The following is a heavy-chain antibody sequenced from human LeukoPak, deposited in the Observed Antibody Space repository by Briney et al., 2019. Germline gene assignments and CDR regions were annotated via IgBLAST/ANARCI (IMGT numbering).Heavy chain of an antibody. CDR2: IPYDGSNK. Sequence: PGRSLRLSCAASGLTFSSYGMHWVRQAPGKGLEWVAVIPYDGSNKYYADSVKGRFTISRDNSKNTLYLQMNSLRAEDTAVYYCAKQRGDYGSGSHSLYYYYGMDVWGQGTTVTVSS. J-gene: IGHJ6*02. V-gene: IGHV3-30*18. CDR3: AKQRGDYGSGSHSLYYYYGMDV. CDR1: GLTFSSYG. D-gene: IGHD3-10*01.